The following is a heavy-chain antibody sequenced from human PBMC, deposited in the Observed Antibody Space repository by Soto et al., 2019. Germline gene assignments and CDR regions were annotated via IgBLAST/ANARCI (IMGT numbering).Heavy chain of an antibody. Sequence: PGGSLRLSCAASGFTFSGSAMHWVRQASGKGLEWVGRIRSKANSYATAYAASVKGRFTISRDDSKNTAYLQMNSLKTEDTAVYYCTRLDSNYDFWSGSPPRYVMDVWGQGTTVTVSS. J-gene: IGHJ6*02. CDR1: GFTFSGSA. D-gene: IGHD3-3*01. CDR3: TRLDSNYDFWSGSPPRYVMDV. CDR2: IRSKANSYAT. V-gene: IGHV3-73*01.